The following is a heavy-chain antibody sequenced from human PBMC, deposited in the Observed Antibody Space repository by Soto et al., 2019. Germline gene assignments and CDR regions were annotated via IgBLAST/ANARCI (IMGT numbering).Heavy chain of an antibody. CDR3: ARLVRTDYYYYGMDV. CDR1: GGSFSGYI. D-gene: IGHD2-2*01. CDR2: IYYSGST. Sequence: SETLSLTCDVYGGSFSGYIWSWIRQPPGKGLEWIGYIYYSGSTNYNPSLKSRVTISVDTSKNQFSLKLSSVTAADTAVYYCARLVRTDYYYYGMDVWGQGTTVTVSS. V-gene: IGHV4-59*08. J-gene: IGHJ6*02.